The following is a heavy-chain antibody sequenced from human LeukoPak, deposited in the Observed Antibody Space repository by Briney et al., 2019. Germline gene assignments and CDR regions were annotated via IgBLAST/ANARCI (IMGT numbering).Heavy chain of an antibody. CDR2: VDYSGDSP. Sequence: GGSLRLSCTGSGFVLSSYEMTWFRQAPGKGLEWVSSVDYSGDSPYYADSVKGRFTISRDNSKNTLYLQMNSLRAEDTAVYYCAKGGTGLYFDYWGQGTLVTVSS. CDR3: AKGGTGLYFDY. CDR1: GFVLSSYE. J-gene: IGHJ4*02. D-gene: IGHD3/OR15-3a*01. V-gene: IGHV3-23*01.